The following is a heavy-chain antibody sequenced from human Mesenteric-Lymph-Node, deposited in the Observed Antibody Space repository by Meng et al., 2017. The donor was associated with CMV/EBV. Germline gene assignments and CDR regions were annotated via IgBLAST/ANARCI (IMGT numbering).Heavy chain of an antibody. CDR3: ARFKDTTMAFNAFDM. V-gene: IGHV3-21*01. Sequence: GESLKISCAASGFTFSSYSMNWVRQAPGKGLEWVSSITSSPTNIYYADSVKGRFTISRENAKNLLFLQMNSLRAEDTAVYYCARFKDTTMAFNAFDMWGQGTMVTVSS. D-gene: IGHD5-18*01. CDR2: ITSSPTNI. CDR1: GFTFSSYS. J-gene: IGHJ3*02.